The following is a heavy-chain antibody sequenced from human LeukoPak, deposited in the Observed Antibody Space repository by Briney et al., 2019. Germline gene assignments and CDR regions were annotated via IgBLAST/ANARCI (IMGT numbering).Heavy chain of an antibody. CDR3: ARSGCSGGSCYYYGMDV. D-gene: IGHD2-15*01. V-gene: IGHV4-59*12. CDR2: IYYSGST. J-gene: IGHJ6*02. CDR1: GGSISSYY. Sequence: SETLSLTCTVSGGSISSYYWSWIRQPPGKGLEWIGYIYYSGSTNYNPSLKSRVTISVDTSKNQFSLKLSSVTAADTAVYYCARSGCSGGSCYYYGMDVWGQGTTVTVSS.